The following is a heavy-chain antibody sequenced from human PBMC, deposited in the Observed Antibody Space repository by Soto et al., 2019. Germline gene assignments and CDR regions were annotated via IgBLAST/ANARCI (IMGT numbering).Heavy chain of an antibody. CDR2: IYSAGGTT. Sequence: GGSLRLSCAASGFTFSSYWMRWVRQAPGKGLVWVSRIYSAGGTTDYAAPVKGRFAISRDDSKNTLYLQMSSLESDDTAVYYCSHGYGQYFNSWGQGTLVTVSS. CDR3: SHGYGQYFNS. V-gene: IGHV3-15*01. J-gene: IGHJ4*02. D-gene: IGHD5-18*01. CDR1: GFTFSSYW.